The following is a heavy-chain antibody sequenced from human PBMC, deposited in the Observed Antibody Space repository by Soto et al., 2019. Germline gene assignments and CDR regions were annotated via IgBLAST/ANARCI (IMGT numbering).Heavy chain of an antibody. Sequence: QITLKESGPTLVKPTQTLTLTCTFSGFSLSTSGVGVGWIRQPPGKALEWLALIYWDDDKRYSPSLKSRLTITKETSKNQEVLTMTNRDPVDTATYCCAHSWYCSGGSCYYTDYFDYGGQETLVTVSS. J-gene: IGHJ4*02. V-gene: IGHV2-5*02. CDR1: GFSLSTSGVG. D-gene: IGHD2-15*01. CDR2: IYWDDDK. CDR3: AHSWYCSGGSCYYTDYFDY.